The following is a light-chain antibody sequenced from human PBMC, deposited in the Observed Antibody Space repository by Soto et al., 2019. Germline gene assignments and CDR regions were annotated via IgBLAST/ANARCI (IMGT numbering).Light chain of an antibody. Sequence: DIQMTQSPSTLSASVGDRVTITCRASQSISSWLAWYQQKPGKAPKLLIYKASSLESGVPSRFSGSGSGTEFTLTISSLQPDDCETYYCQQYNSYSRTFGQGTKVEIK. CDR2: KAS. CDR3: QQYNSYSRT. V-gene: IGKV1-5*03. J-gene: IGKJ1*01. CDR1: QSISSW.